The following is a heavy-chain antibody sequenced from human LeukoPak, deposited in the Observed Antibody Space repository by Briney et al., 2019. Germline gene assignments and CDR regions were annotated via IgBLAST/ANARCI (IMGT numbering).Heavy chain of an antibody. V-gene: IGHV3-11*04. Sequence: PGGSLRLSCAASGFTFTDYYMSWIRQAPGKGLEWLSYISSSGSTIYYADSVKGRFTISRDNAKNSLYLQMNSLRAEDTAVYYCAKVGYSSSWYAGAYYYYYMDVWGKGTTVTVSS. CDR1: GFTFTDYY. J-gene: IGHJ6*03. D-gene: IGHD6-13*01. CDR2: ISSSGSTI. CDR3: AKVGYSSSWYAGAYYYYYMDV.